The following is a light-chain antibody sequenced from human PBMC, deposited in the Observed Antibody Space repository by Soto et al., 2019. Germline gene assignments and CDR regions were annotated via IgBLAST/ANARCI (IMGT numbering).Light chain of an antibody. J-gene: IGKJ1*01. V-gene: IGKV1-5*01. CDR1: QSISSW. CDR3: QQYHSYSFSWT. Sequence: DIQMTQSPSTLSASVGESIPITCRARQSISSWLAWYQQKPGKAPKLLIYDASSLESGVPSRFSGSGSGTEFTLTISSLQPDDFATYYCQQYHSYSFSWTFGQGTKVDIK. CDR2: DAS.